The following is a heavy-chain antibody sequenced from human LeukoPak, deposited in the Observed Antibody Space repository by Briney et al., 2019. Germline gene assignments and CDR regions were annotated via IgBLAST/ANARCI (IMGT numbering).Heavy chain of an antibody. Sequence: GGSLRLSCAASGFTFSNYAMSWVRQAPGKGLEWVSAITASGENTYYADSVRGRFIISRDNSKNTLYLQMNSLRAEDTAVYYCGEIQSGNKFDYWGRGTQVTVSS. D-gene: IGHD5-12*01. CDR1: GFTFSNYA. J-gene: IGHJ4*02. CDR3: GEIQSGNKFDY. CDR2: ITASGENT. V-gene: IGHV3-23*01.